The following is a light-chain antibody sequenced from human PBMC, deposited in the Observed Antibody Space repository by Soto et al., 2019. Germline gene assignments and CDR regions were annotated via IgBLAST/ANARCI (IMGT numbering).Light chain of an antibody. CDR1: QGVSSSY. J-gene: IGKJ4*01. Sequence: EIVLTQSPGTLSFSPGERATLYCRASQGVSSSYLAWYQQKPGQPPRLLIYGASSRATGIPDRFSGSGSGTDFTLTITRLEPEDFAVYYCQHYRTSFGGGTKVEIK. V-gene: IGKV3-20*01. CDR2: GAS. CDR3: QHYRTS.